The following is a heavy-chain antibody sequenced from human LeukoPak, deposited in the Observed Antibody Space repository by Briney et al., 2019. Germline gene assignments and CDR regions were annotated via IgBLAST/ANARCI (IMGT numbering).Heavy chain of an antibody. CDR2: IGGSGSST. V-gene: IGHV3-23*01. J-gene: IGHJ5*02. Sequence: GGSLRLSCAASGFTFSSFAMTWVRQAPGKGLEWVSGIGGSGSSTYYADSVKGRFTISRDNSRNTLYLQMNTLRAEDTAIYYCAKDRGGYHSGSENWFDPWGQGTLVTVSS. D-gene: IGHD3-10*01. CDR1: GFTFSSFA. CDR3: AKDRGGYHSGSENWFDP.